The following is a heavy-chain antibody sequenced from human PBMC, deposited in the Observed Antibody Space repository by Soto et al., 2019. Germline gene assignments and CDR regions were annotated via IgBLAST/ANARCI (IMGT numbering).Heavy chain of an antibody. CDR3: ATVVGSNYDTELRSEFDY. CDR1: GYTLTELS. Sequence: ASVKVSCKVSGYTLTELSMHWVRQAPGKGLEWMGGFDPEDGETIYAQKFQGRVTMTEDTSTDTAYMELSSLRSEDTAVYYCATVVGSNYDTELRSEFDYWGQGTLVTVSS. J-gene: IGHJ4*02. V-gene: IGHV1-24*01. D-gene: IGHD3-22*01. CDR2: FDPEDGET.